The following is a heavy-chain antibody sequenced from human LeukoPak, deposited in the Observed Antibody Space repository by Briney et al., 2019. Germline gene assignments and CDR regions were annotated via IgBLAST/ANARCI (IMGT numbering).Heavy chain of an antibody. CDR1: GFTFDDYA. J-gene: IGHJ4*02. CDR2: ISWNSGSI. V-gene: IGHV3-9*01. CDR3: AKDIGYSYTGFDY. D-gene: IGHD5-18*01. Sequence: PGGSLRLSCAASGFTFDDYAMRWVRQAPGKGLEWVSGISWNSGSIGYADSVKGRFTISRDNAKNSLYLQMNSLRAEDTALYYCAKDIGYSYTGFDYWGQGTLVTVSS.